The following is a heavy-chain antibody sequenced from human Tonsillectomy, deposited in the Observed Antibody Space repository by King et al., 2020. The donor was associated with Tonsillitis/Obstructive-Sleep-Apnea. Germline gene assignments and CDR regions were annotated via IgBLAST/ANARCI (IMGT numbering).Heavy chain of an antibody. Sequence: VQLVESGGGVVQPGRSLRLSCAASGFTFSSYAMHWVRQAPGKGLEWVAVMSYDGSNKYYADSVKGRFTISRDNPKNTLYLQMNSLRAEDTAEYYCARPNMVRGVIGGDYFDYWGQGTPVTVSS. V-gene: IGHV3-30*04. J-gene: IGHJ4*02. CDR2: MSYDGSNK. CDR1: GFTFSSYA. D-gene: IGHD3-10*01. CDR3: ARPNMVRGVIGGDYFDY.